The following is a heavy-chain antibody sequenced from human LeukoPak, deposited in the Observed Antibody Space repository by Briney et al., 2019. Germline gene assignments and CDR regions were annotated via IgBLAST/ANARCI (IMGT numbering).Heavy chain of an antibody. V-gene: IGHV3-23*01. J-gene: IGHJ4*02. D-gene: IGHD6-6*01. Sequence: PGGSLRLSCAASGFTFSSYAMSWVRQAPGKGLEWVSAISGSGGSTYYADSVKGRFTISRDNSKNTLYLQMNSLRAEDTAVYYCASPPQSSFPLYYFDYWGQGTLVTVSS. CDR1: GFTFSSYA. CDR2: ISGSGGST. CDR3: ASPPQSSFPLYYFDY.